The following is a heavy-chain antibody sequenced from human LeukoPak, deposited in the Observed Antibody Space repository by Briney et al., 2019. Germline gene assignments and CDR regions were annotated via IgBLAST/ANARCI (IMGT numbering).Heavy chain of an antibody. J-gene: IGHJ6*03. CDR2: VITYNGNT. CDR3: AKTTVTSEEYFYYYMDV. Sequence: GASVKVSCKTSGYTFTSYGLSWVRQAPGQGLEWMGCVITYNGNTYYSQKLQGRVTMTTDTSTSTAYMKLRSLRSDDTAVYYCAKTTVTSEEYFYYYMDVWGKGTTVTVCS. D-gene: IGHD4-17*01. V-gene: IGHV1-18*01. CDR1: GYTFTSYG.